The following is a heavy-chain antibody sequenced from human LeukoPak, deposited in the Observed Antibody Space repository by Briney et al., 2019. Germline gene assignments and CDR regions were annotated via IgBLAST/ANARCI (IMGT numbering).Heavy chain of an antibody. CDR2: KK. CDR3: VYDFSPY. Sequence: GGSLRLSCTASGFIFRNYWMNWVRQTPGKRLEWVANKKDYVHSVKGRFTISRDNSKNTLYLQMNSLRAEDTAVYYCVYDFSPYWGQGTLVTVSS. V-gene: IGHV3-7*03. D-gene: IGHD3-3*01. J-gene: IGHJ4*02. CDR1: GFIFRNYW.